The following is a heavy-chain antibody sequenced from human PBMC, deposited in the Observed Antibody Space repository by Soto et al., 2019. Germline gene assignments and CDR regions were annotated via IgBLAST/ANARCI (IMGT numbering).Heavy chain of an antibody. D-gene: IGHD6-19*01. Sequence: QVQLQESGPGLVKPSETLSLTCSVSGGSISTFYWSWFRQSPGKGLEWIGYIYYSGSTKYNPSLQSRVTISLDKAKNQFTLEVTSLNAADSAVYYCARSRGSGWSFDHWGQGTLVTVS. V-gene: IGHV4-59*01. CDR2: IYYSGST. J-gene: IGHJ4*02. CDR3: ARSRGSGWSFDH. CDR1: GGSISTFY.